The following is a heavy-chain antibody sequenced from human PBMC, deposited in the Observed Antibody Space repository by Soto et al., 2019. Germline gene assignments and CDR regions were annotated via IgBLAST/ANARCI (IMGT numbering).Heavy chain of an antibody. CDR3: ARPLITVTTVRSGMDV. J-gene: IGHJ6*02. CDR2: IYYSGST. V-gene: IGHV4-31*03. Sequence: SETLSLTCTVSGASISSGGYYWSGIRQHPEKGLEWIGYIYYSGSTYYNPSLKNRLTFSVDTSKNQFSLKLASVTVADTAVYYCARPLITVTTVRSGMDVWGQGTTVTVSS. CDR1: GASISSGGYY. D-gene: IGHD4-4*01.